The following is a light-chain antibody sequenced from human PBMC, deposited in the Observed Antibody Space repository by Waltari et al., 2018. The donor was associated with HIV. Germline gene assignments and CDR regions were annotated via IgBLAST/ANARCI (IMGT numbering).Light chain of an antibody. V-gene: IGLV1-44*01. CDR2: GHN. J-gene: IGLJ2*01. Sequence: PLPPSASRPPGPRLIISCSGSISNLGPHLVGCYQHLPGATPTLLIFGHNQRSSGVPDRFSGSKSATSASLAISGLRSVDEADYSCAACDDSLDGPVFGGGTKLTVL. CDR3: AACDDSLDGPV. CDR1: ISNLGPHL.